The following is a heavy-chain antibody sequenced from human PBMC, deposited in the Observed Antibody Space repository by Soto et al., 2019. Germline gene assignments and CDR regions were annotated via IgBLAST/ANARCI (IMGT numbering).Heavy chain of an antibody. CDR1: PLTASSHY. J-gene: IGHJ6*02. Sequence: GGSLRLSCAASPLTASSHYMSRIRQAPGKGLEWVSVIYSGGSTYYADSVKGRFTISRDNSKNTLYLQMNSLRAEDTAVYYCARDQGSYYYGMDVWGQGTTVTVSS. D-gene: IGHD1-26*01. V-gene: IGHV3-53*01. CDR3: ARDQGSYYYGMDV. CDR2: IYSGGST.